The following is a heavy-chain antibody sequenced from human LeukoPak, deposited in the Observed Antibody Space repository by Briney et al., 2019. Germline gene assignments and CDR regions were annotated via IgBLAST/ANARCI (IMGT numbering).Heavy chain of an antibody. CDR3: ARDQSFGSGSYQDY. Sequence: GASVKVSCKAYGYTFSSYGISWIRQAPGQGLEWMGYISAYNDNTNYAQKFQGRVSLTTDTPTRTADMELRSLTSDDTAVYYCARDQSFGSGSYQDYWGQGTLVTVSS. V-gene: IGHV1-18*01. CDR2: ISAYNDNT. CDR1: GYTFSSYG. D-gene: IGHD3-10*01. J-gene: IGHJ4*02.